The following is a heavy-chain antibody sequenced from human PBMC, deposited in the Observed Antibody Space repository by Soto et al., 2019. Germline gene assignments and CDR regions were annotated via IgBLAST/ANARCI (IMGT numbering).Heavy chain of an antibody. CDR2: INYRGST. CDR1: VGSFSGYY. Sequence: KTSETLSLTCAVYVGSFSGYYWSWIRQPPGKGLEWIGEINYRGSTKYNPSLKSRVTISVDTSKNQFSLKLSSVTAADTAVYHCARSGDYAWFDPWGLGTLVTVSS. J-gene: IGHJ5*02. CDR3: ARSGDYAWFDP. D-gene: IGHD2-21*02. V-gene: IGHV4-34*01.